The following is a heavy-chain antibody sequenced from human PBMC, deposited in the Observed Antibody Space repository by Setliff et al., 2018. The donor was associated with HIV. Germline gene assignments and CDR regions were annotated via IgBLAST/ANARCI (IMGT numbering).Heavy chain of an antibody. V-gene: IGHV1-69*13. CDR1: GDTFNSHA. CDR2: IIPIFGTP. J-gene: IGHJ6*04. Sequence: SVKVSCNASGDTFNSHAISWVRQAPGQGLEWMGGIIPIFGTPNYAQKFKGRLTITADESTSTVYMELSSLRSEDTAVYYCARDSRDIVVVIAPEPEPYYYYGMDVWGEGTTVTVSS. CDR3: ARDSRDIVVVIAPEPEPYYYYGMDV. D-gene: IGHD2-15*01.